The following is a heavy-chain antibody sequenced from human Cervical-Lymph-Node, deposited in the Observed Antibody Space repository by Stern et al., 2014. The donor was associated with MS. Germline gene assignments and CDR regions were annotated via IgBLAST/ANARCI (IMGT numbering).Heavy chain of an antibody. J-gene: IGHJ3*01. D-gene: IGHD3-16*01. CDR2: IGTLSDT. V-gene: IGHV3-13*01. Sequence: EVQLLESGGGFVQPGGSLRLSCAASGFTFSSYDMHWVRQVTGKGLEWVAAIGTLSDTFYPDSVKGRFTISRDNAKNSLYLQMNSLRVEDTAVYYCASGGWGVWGQGTMVTVSA. CDR3: ASGGWGV. CDR1: GFTFSSYD.